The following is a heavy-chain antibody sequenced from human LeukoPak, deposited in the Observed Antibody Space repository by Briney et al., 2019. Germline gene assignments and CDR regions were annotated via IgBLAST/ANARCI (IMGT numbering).Heavy chain of an antibody. CDR2: INSDGSSA. J-gene: IGHJ4*02. D-gene: IGHD2-2*01. Sequence: GGSLRLSCAASGFTFSSYWMHWVRQAPGKGLVWVSRINSDGSSASYADSVKGRFTISRDNAKNTLYLQMNSLSAEDTAVYYCARGGDIVVVPAAMGIDYWGQGTLVTVSS. CDR1: GFTFSSYW. CDR3: ARGGDIVVVPAAMGIDY. V-gene: IGHV3-74*01.